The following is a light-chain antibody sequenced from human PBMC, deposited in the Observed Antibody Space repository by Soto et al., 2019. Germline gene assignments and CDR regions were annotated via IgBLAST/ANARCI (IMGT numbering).Light chain of an antibody. J-gene: IGLJ1*01. CDR1: SSDVGGYDH. CDR3: SSDAGNYNYV. V-gene: IGLV2-8*01. Sequence: QSALTQPPSASGSPGQSVTIPCTGTSSDVGGYDHVSWYQQHPGKAPKLMIYEVTKRPAGVPDRFSGSKSGNTASLTVSGLLAEDEADNYCSSDAGNYNYVFGTGTKLTVL. CDR2: EVT.